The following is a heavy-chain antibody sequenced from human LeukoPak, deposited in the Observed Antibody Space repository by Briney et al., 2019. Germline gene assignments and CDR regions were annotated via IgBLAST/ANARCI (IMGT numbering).Heavy chain of an antibody. CDR2: IKQDGSEK. V-gene: IGHV3-7*04. CDR3: GRFTRSGDSVY. J-gene: IGHJ4*02. CDR1: GFTFSNYW. D-gene: IGHD7-27*01. Sequence: GGSLRLSCAASGFTFSNYWMIWVRQAPGKGLEWVGNIKQDGSEKQYVDSVKGRFAISRDNAENSLYLQMNSLKAEDTAVYYCGRFTRSGDSVYWGQGTLVTVSS.